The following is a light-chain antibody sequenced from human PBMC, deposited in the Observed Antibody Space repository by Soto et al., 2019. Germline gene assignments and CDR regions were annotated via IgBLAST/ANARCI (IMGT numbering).Light chain of an antibody. V-gene: IGLV1-44*01. Sequence: QSVLPQPPSASGTPGQTVILSWSGSSSNIGSNTVNWYQQLPGTAPKLLIFSNSQRPSGVPDRFSGSRSGTSASLPITGVQAEDEAHYYCAAWDDGLNALVFGGGTKVTVL. CDR1: SSNIGSNT. CDR3: AAWDDGLNALV. CDR2: SNS. J-gene: IGLJ2*01.